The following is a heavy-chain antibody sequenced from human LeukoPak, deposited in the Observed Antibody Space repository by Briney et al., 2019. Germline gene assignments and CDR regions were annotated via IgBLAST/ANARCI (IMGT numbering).Heavy chain of an antibody. CDR1: GVSFSGYY. V-gene: IGHV4-34*01. CDR3: ARVNGLPYYFDY. J-gene: IGHJ4*02. CDR2: INHSGST. D-gene: IGHD3-16*01. Sequence: SETLSLTCAVYGVSFSGYYWSWVRQPPGKGLEWIGEINHSGSTNYNPSLKSRVTISVDTSKNQFSLKLSSVTAADTAVYYCARVNGLPYYFDYWGQGTLVTVSS.